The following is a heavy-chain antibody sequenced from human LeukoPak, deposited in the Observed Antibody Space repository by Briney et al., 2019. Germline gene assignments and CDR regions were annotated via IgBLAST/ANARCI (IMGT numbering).Heavy chain of an antibody. CDR1: GFTFSSYG. V-gene: IGHV3-30*18. D-gene: IGHD1-26*01. Sequence: GRSLRLSCAASGFTFSSYGMNWVRQSPGKGLEWVAVILHDGSNKYYADSVKGRFTISRDNSKNTTYLQMNSLRDEDTAVYYCAKKGAVGPTTGNYFDSWGQGTLVTVSS. CDR3: AKKGAVGPTTGNYFDS. CDR2: ILHDGSNK. J-gene: IGHJ4*02.